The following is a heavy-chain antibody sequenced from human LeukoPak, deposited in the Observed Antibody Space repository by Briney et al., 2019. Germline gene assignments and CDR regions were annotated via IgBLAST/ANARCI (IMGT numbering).Heavy chain of an antibody. CDR1: GGSFSGYY. J-gene: IGHJ4*02. CDR3: ARDVVDYYGSGTFDY. D-gene: IGHD3-10*01. Sequence: SETLSLTCAVYGGSFSGYYWSWLRQPPGKGLEWIGEINHSGSTNYNPSLKSRVTMSVDTSKNQFSLKLSSVTAADTAVYYCARDVVDYYGSGTFDYWGQGTLVTVSS. CDR2: INHSGST. V-gene: IGHV4-34*01.